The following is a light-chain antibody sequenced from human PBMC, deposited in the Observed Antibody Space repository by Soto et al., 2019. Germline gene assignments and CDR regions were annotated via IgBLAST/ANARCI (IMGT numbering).Light chain of an antibody. CDR1: QSISSY. CDR3: QESYSAPQFT. V-gene: IGKV1-39*01. CDR2: AAS. J-gene: IGKJ4*01. Sequence: DIQMTQSPSSLSASVGDRVTITCRASQSISSYLNWYQQKPGTAPKLLIYAASSLQSGVPSRFSGSGSGTDFTLTISSLQPEDFATYYCQESYSAPQFTFGGGTRVEIK.